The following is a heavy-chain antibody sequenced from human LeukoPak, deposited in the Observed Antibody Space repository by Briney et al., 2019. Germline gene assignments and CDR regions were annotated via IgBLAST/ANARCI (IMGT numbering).Heavy chain of an antibody. J-gene: IGHJ6*03. Sequence: ASVKVSCKASGYTFTGYYMHWVRQAPGQGLEWMGRINPNSGGTNYAQKFQGRVTMTRDRSISTAYMELSRLRSDDTAVYYCARAREVIVVVITTNYYYYMDVWGKGTTVTVSS. CDR3: ARAREVIVVVITTNYYYYMDV. V-gene: IGHV1-2*06. D-gene: IGHD3-22*01. CDR2: INPNSGGT. CDR1: GYTFTGYY.